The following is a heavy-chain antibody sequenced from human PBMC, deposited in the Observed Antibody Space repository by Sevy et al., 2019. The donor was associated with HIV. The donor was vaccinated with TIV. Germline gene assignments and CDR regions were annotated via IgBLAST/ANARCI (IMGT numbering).Heavy chain of an antibody. V-gene: IGHV3-7*01. D-gene: IGHD3-10*01. J-gene: IGHJ6*02. CDR3: ARDLGYYGSGSEYYYYYGMDV. CDR1: GFTFSSYW. CDR2: IKQDGSEK. Sequence: GGSLRLSCAASGFTFSSYWMSWVRQAPGKGLEWVANIKQDGSEKYYVDSVKGRFTISRDNAKNSLYLQMNSLRAEDTAVYHCARDLGYYGSGSEYYYYYGMDVWGQGTTVTVSS.